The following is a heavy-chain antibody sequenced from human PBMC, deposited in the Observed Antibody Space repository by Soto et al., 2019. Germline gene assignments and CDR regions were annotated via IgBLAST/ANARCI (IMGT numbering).Heavy chain of an antibody. J-gene: IGHJ4*02. CDR2: ISGSDQST. CDR1: AFPFSTYD. CDR3: VKGGWLDE. V-gene: IGHV3-23*01. Sequence: EVQLLESGGGLVQPGGSLTLSCAASAFPFSTYDMSWVRQAPGKGLERVSVISGSDQSTYYADSLKGRLTTSRDNSKNTLYLQVDSLRVEDTAVYHCVKGGWLDEWGQGTLVSVSS. D-gene: IGHD5-12*01.